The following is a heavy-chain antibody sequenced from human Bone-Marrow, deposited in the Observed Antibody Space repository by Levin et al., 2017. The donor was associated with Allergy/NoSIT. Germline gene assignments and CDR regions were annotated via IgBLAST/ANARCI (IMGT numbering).Heavy chain of an antibody. V-gene: IGHV3-15*01. Sequence: GESLKISCAASGFTFSNAWMSWVRQAPGKGLEWVGRIKSKTDGGTTDYAAPVKGRFTISRDDSKNTLYLQMNSLKTEDTAVYYCTTGAGYSSSWYYYYGMDGWGQGTTVTVSS. CDR3: TTGAGYSSSWYYYYGMDG. D-gene: IGHD6-13*01. J-gene: IGHJ6*02. CDR2: IKSKTDGGTT. CDR1: GFTFSNAW.